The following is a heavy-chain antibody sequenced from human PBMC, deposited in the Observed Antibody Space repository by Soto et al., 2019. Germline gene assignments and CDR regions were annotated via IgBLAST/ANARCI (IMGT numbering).Heavy chain of an antibody. CDR3: ARESDHGDLLNDY. CDR1: GFTFSDYY. V-gene: IGHV3-11*01. J-gene: IGHJ4*02. D-gene: IGHD4-17*01. CDR2: ISSSGSTI. Sequence: VQLVESGGGLVKPGGSRGPSCAAPGFTFSDYYMSGIGQAPGRGREGVSYISSSGSTIYYADSVKGRFTISRDNAKNSLYLQMNSLRAEDTAVYYCARESDHGDLLNDYWGQGTLVTVSS.